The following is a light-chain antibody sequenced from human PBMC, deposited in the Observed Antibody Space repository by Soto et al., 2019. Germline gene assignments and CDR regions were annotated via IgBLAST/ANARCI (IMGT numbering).Light chain of an antibody. V-gene: IGLV2-14*01. CDR2: DVS. CDR1: SSDIGSYSF. J-gene: IGLJ1*01. CDR3: SSYTSSSTLV. Sequence: QSVLTQPASVSGSPGQSITISCIGTSSDIGSYSFVSWFQQHPGKAPKLIIYDVSDRPSGVSNRFSASKSGNTASLTISGLQAEDESDYYCSSYTSSSTLVFGNGTKVTV.